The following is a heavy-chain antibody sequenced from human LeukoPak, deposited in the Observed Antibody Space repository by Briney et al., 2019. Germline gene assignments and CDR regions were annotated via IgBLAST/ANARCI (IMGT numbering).Heavy chain of an antibody. V-gene: IGHV3-30*02. CDR3: TKGGSRTSYTFHS. CDR1: GFTFSSYG. J-gene: IGHJ4*02. Sequence: GGSLRLSCAASGFTFSSYGMHWVRQAPGKGLEWVAFIRYDGSNKYYADSVKGRFTISRDNSKNTLYLQMNSLRAEDTAVYYCTKGGSRTSYTFHSWGQGTLVTVSS. D-gene: IGHD6-13*01. CDR2: IRYDGSNK.